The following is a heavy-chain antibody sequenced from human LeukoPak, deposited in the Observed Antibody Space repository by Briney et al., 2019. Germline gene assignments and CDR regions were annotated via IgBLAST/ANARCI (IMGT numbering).Heavy chain of an antibody. Sequence: GGSLKISCKGSGYSFTSYWISWVRQMPGKGLEWMGRIDPSDSYTNYSPSFQGHVTISADKSISTAYLQWSSLKASDTAMYYCAIHSSGSLDYWGQGTLVTVSS. D-gene: IGHD6-19*01. CDR1: GYSFTSYW. J-gene: IGHJ4*02. V-gene: IGHV5-10-1*01. CDR2: IDPSDSYT. CDR3: AIHSSGSLDY.